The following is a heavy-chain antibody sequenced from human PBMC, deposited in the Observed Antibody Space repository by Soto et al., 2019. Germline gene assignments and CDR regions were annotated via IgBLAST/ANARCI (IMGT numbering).Heavy chain of an antibody. CDR1: GGIFSSYA. V-gene: IGHV1-69*12. D-gene: IGHD2-15*01. CDR2: IIRFFGTA. J-gene: IGHJ4*02. CDR3: AAPTSCSGGSCPIDY. Sequence: QVQLVQSGAEVKKPGSSVKVSCKASGGIFSSYATNWVRQAPGQGLEWMGGIIRFFGTANYAQKFQGRVTXXADESTDTVYMELTSLRSEDTAVYYCAAPTSCSGGSCPIDYWGQGTLVTVSS.